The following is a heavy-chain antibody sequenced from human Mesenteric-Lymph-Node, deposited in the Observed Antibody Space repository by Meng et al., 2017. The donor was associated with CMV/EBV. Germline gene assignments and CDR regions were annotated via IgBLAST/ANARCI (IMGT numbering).Heavy chain of an antibody. Sequence: GGSLRLSCAASGFTFSNSWMSWVRQAPGKGLEWVANIKPDGSDKYYVDSLKGRFTISKDNAQNALYLQMSSLRAEDTAVYYCARDPGSGWWGAFDYWGQGSLVTVSS. CDR2: IKPDGSDK. J-gene: IGHJ4*02. CDR3: ARDPGSGWWGAFDY. V-gene: IGHV3-7*01. D-gene: IGHD6-19*01. CDR1: GFTFSNSW.